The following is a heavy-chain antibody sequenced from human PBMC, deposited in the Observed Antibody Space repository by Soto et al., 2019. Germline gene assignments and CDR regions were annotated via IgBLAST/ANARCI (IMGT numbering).Heavy chain of an antibody. Sequence: EVQLVESGGGLFQPGASLRLSCAASGFTFGRHWMHWIRQTPGEGLVSISRVNPEATITDYADSVRGRFTISRDNAKSTLYLEMHSLTAEDTGVYYCARPKGAAFSAFDIWGQGTKVTVSS. D-gene: IGHD3-3*02. J-gene: IGHJ3*02. CDR2: VNPEATIT. V-gene: IGHV3-74*01. CDR1: GFTFGRHW. CDR3: ARPKGAAFSAFDI.